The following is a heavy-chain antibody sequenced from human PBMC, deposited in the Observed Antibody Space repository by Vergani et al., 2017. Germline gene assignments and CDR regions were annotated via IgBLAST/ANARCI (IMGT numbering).Heavy chain of an antibody. V-gene: IGHV4-59*01. Sequence: QVQLQESGPGLVKPSETLSLTCTVSGGSLSSYYWSWIRQPPGKGLEWIGYIYYSGSTNYNPSLKSRVTISVDTSKNQFSLKLSSVTAADTAVYYCARVPGYCSSTSCPVDYWGQGTLVTVSS. CDR1: GGSLSSYY. D-gene: IGHD2-2*03. CDR3: ARVPGYCSSTSCPVDY. J-gene: IGHJ4*02. CDR2: IYYSGST.